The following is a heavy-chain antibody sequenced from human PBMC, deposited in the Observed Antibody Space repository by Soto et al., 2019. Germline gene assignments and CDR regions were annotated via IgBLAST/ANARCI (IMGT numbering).Heavy chain of an antibody. CDR3: ARRRVGYYFDY. CDR2: ISSSSSYI. J-gene: IGHJ4*02. Sequence: GGSLRLSCAASGFTFSSYSMNWVRQAPGKGLEWVSSISSSSSYIYYADSVKGRFTISRDNAKNSLYLQMNSLRAEDTAVYYCARRRVGYYFDYWGQGTLVTVSS. CDR1: GFTFSSYS. V-gene: IGHV3-21*01.